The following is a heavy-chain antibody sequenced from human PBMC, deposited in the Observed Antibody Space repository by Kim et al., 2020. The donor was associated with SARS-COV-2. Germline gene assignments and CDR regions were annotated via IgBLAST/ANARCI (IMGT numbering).Heavy chain of an antibody. CDR3: ASAPSDSSSYY. J-gene: IGHJ4*02. D-gene: IGHD3-22*01. V-gene: IGHV3-33*01. Sequence: GGSLRLSCAASGFTFNNYGMYWVRQAPGKGLEWVAVIWYDGSNKYYADSVKGRFTISRDNSKNTLYLQMNSLRAEDTAVYYCASAPSDSSSYYWGQGTL. CDR2: IWYDGSNK. CDR1: GFTFNNYG.